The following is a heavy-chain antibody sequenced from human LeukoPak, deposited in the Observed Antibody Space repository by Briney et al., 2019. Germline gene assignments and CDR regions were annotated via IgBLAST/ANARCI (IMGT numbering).Heavy chain of an antibody. D-gene: IGHD2-2*01. CDR2: ISGSGDRT. V-gene: IGHV3-23*01. CDR1: GFSFSGNV. CDR3: AKDVGEVLLYYFDY. J-gene: IGHJ4*02. Sequence: GGSLRLSCEASGFSFSGNVMSWVRQAPGKGLEWVAVISGSGDRTDYADSVKGRFAISRDNSKNTLYLQMNSLRAEDTAVYYCAKDVGEVLLYYFDYWGQGTLVTVSS.